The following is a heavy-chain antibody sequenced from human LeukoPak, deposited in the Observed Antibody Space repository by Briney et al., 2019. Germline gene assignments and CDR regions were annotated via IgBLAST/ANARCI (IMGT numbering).Heavy chain of an antibody. D-gene: IGHD6-19*01. CDR2: ISYDGSNK. CDR1: GFTFSSYG. Sequence: PGRSLRLSCAASGFTFSSYGMHWVRQAPGKGLEWVAVISYDGSNKYYADSVKGRFTISRDNTKNTLYLQMNSLRAEDTAVYYCAKDSDYYSSGWSEPNWFDPWGQGTLVTVSS. CDR3: AKDSDYYSSGWSEPNWFDP. J-gene: IGHJ5*02. V-gene: IGHV3-30*18.